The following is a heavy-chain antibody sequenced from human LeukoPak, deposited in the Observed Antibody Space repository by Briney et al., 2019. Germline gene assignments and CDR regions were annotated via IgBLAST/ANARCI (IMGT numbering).Heavy chain of an antibody. CDR3: ARRGGNPLGAFDI. D-gene: IGHD4-23*01. J-gene: IGHJ3*02. CDR1: GGSISSYY. Sequence: SETLSLTCTVSGGSISSYYWSWIRQPPGKGLEWIGYVYYSGRTNYNPSLESRVTISVDTSKNQFSLKLTSVTAADTAMYYCARRGGNPLGAFDIWGQGTMVTVSS. CDR2: VYYSGRT. V-gene: IGHV4-59*01.